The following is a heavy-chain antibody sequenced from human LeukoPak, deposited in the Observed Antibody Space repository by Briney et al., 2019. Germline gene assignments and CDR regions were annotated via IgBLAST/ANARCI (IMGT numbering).Heavy chain of an antibody. Sequence: GGSLGLSCAASGFTFSSYAMSWVRQAPGKGLEWVSGISGSGGSTYYADSVKGRFTISRDNSKNTLYLQMNSLRAEDTAVYYCAKVSDGYLYYFDCWGQGTLVTVSS. CDR1: GFTFSSYA. V-gene: IGHV3-23*01. D-gene: IGHD5-18*01. J-gene: IGHJ4*02. CDR2: ISGSGGST. CDR3: AKVSDGYLYYFDC.